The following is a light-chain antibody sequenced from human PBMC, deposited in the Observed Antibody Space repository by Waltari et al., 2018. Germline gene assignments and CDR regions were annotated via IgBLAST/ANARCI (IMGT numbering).Light chain of an antibody. CDR3: NSYAGSNNFPFV. Sequence: QSALTQPPSASGSPGQSVTISCTGTSSDVGGYNYVSWYQQPPGKAPKLMLYDVRKRPSGVACRFSCSKSGHTASLTVSGLQADDEADYYCNSYAGSNNFPFVFGTGTKVTVL. J-gene: IGLJ1*01. CDR2: DVR. V-gene: IGLV2-8*01. CDR1: SSDVGGYNY.